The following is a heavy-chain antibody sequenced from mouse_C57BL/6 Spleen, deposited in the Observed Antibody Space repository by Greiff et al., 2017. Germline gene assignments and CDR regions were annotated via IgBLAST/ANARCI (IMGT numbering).Heavy chain of an antibody. CDR2: IWSGGST. CDR1: GFSLTSYG. Sequence: QVQLQQSGPGLVQPSQSLSITCTVSGFSLTSYGVHWVRQSPGKGLEWLGVIWSGGSTDYNAAFISRLSISKDNSKSQVFFKMNSLQADDTAIYYCARGGNRAWFAYWGQGTLVTVSA. CDR3: ARGGNRAWFAY. J-gene: IGHJ3*01. D-gene: IGHD1-1*02. V-gene: IGHV2-2*01.